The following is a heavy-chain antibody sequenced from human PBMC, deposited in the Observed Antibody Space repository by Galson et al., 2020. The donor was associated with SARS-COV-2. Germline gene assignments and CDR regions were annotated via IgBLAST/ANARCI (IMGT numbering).Heavy chain of an antibody. CDR2: IYYSGST. CDR1: GGSISSYY. V-gene: IGHV4-59*01. CDR3: ARERHYGDYRPDY. Sequence: SETLSLTCTVSGGSISSYYWSWIRQPPGKGLEWIGYIYYSGSTNYNPSLKSRVTISVDTSKNQFSLKLSSVTAADTAVYYCARERHYGDYRPDYWGQGTLVTVSS. D-gene: IGHD4-17*01. J-gene: IGHJ4*02.